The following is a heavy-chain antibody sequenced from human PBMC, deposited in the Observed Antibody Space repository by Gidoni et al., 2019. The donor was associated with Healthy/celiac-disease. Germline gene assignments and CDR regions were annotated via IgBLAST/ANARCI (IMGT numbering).Heavy chain of an antibody. D-gene: IGHD2-15*01. CDR3: ARLVCSGGSCCSPLFDL. CDR2: IYYSGST. CDR1: GGSIRSSSYY. Sequence: QLQLQESGPGLVKPSETLSLTCTVSGGSIRSSSYYWGWIRQPPGKGLEWIGSIYYSGSTYYNPSLKSRVTISVDTSKNQFSLKLSSVTAADTAVYYCARLVCSGGSCCSPLFDLWGRGTLVTVSS. V-gene: IGHV4-39*01. J-gene: IGHJ2*01.